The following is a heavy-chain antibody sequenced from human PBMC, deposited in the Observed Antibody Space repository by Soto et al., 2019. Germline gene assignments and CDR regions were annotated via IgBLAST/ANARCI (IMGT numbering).Heavy chain of an antibody. J-gene: IGHJ6*02. CDR3: ARAMGITGTPTYYYYYGMAV. V-gene: IGHV3-7*03. CDR1: VFTNSDHW. Sequence: GGSLRPACQTSVFTNSDHWMTWLREAQGRGLEWVANIRQDGSQINSLDSVQGRLNISRDNDTHSLFLQMNSLRAEDTALYYCARAMGITGTPTYYYYYGMAVWGQGT. CDR2: IRQDGSQI. D-gene: IGHD1-20*01.